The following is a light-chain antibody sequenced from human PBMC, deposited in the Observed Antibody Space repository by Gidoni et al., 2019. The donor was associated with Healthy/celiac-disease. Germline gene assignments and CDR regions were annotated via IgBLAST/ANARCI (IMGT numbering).Light chain of an antibody. J-gene: IGLJ2*01. CDR3: QSYDYSLSV. V-gene: IGLV1-40*01. CDR2: GHT. Sequence: QSVLTQPPSVSGAPGQRVTISCTGSSSNIGAGYDVHWYQQLPGTAPKLLIYGHTNRPSGVPDRFSGSKSGTSASLAITGLQAEDEADYYCQSYDYSLSVFGGGTKLTVL. CDR1: SSNIGAGYD.